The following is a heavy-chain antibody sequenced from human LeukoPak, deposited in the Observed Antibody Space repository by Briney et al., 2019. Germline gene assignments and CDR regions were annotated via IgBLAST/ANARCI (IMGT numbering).Heavy chain of an antibody. J-gene: IGHJ4*02. D-gene: IGHD3-10*01. CDR3: AKDMNSYGSGSSYNPWGPFDS. V-gene: IGHV3-9*01. CDR2: IAWNSGNT. CDR1: GFTFDNYA. Sequence: PGGSLRLSCAASGFTFDNYAMHWVRQAPGKGLEWVSCIAWNSGNTGFADSVKGRFTISRDNAENSLSLQMNSLTPEDTAFYFCAKDMNSYGSGSSYNPWGPFDSWGQGTLVTVSS.